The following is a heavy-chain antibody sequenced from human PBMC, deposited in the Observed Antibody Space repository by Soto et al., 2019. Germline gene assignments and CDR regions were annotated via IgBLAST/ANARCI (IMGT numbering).Heavy chain of an antibody. CDR2: ISGSGGST. Sequence: GSLRLSCAASGFTFSIYAMSWVRQAPGKGLEWVSAISGSGGSTYYADSVKGRFTISRDNSKNTLYLQMNSLRAEDTAVYYCAKRDQWLAPSGYYFDYWGQGTLVTVSS. D-gene: IGHD6-19*01. CDR1: GFTFSIYA. J-gene: IGHJ4*02. V-gene: IGHV3-23*01. CDR3: AKRDQWLAPSGYYFDY.